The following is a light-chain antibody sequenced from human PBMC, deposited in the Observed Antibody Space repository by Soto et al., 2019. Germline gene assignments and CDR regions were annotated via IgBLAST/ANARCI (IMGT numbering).Light chain of an antibody. CDR1: SSDVGGYNL. V-gene: IGLV2-8*01. CDR3: SSYAGSNTFV. Sequence: QSVLTQPPSASGSPGQSVTISCTGTSSDVGGYNLVSWYQQHPGEAPKLMISEVNERPSGVPDRFSGAKSGNTASLTVSGLRTEDEAYYYCSSYAGSNTFVFGTGTKVTVL. CDR2: EVN. J-gene: IGLJ1*01.